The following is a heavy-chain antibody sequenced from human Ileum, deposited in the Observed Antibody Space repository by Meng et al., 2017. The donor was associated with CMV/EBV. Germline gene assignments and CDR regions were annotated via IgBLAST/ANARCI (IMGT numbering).Heavy chain of an antibody. CDR2: IYTSGTT. Sequence: QGQLPGPGPGMVKTSETLSLTCYVSGGSISNYYWSWIRQPAGKGLEWIAHIYTSGTTNYNPSLKSRVTMSVDTSRNQFSLKLTSVTAADTAVYYCARNYGSGNWNFFHYWGQGTLVTVSS. J-gene: IGHJ4*02. CDR1: GGSISNYY. D-gene: IGHD3-10*01. CDR3: ARNYGSGNWNFFHY. V-gene: IGHV4-4*07.